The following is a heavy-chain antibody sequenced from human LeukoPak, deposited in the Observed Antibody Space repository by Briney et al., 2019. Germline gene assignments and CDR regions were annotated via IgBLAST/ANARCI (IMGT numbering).Heavy chain of an antibody. Sequence: GGSLRLSCAASGFTFSSYAMHWVRQAPGKGLEWVAVISYDGSNKYYADSVKGRFTISRDNSKNTLYLQMNSLRAEDTAVYYCARDLGRIVGATIDDYWGQGTLVTVSS. V-gene: IGHV3-30-3*01. J-gene: IGHJ4*02. CDR2: ISYDGSNK. D-gene: IGHD1-26*01. CDR3: ARDLGRIVGATIDDY. CDR1: GFTFSSYA.